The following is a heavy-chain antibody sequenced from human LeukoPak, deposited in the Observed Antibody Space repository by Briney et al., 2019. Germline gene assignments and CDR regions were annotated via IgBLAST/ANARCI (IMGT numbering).Heavy chain of an antibody. Sequence: GGSLRLSCAASGFTFSSYSMNWVRQAPGKGLEGVSSISSSSSYIYYADSVKGRFTISRDNDKNSLYLQMNSLRAEDTAVYYCARDYNYCSSTSCYYYYYGMDVWGQGTTVTVSS. J-gene: IGHJ6*02. V-gene: IGHV3-21*01. CDR3: ARDYNYCSSTSCYYYYYGMDV. CDR2: ISSSSSYI. D-gene: IGHD2-2*01. CDR1: GFTFSSYS.